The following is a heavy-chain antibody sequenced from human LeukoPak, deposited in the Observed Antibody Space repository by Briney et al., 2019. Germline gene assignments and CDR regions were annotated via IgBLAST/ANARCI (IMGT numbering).Heavy chain of an antibody. CDR2: ISGSGGST. CDR3: AKAVTMVRGVIITTYYYGMDV. D-gene: IGHD3-10*01. CDR1: GFTFSSYA. Sequence: GGSLRLSCAASGFTFSSYAMSWVRQAPGKGLESVSAISGSGGSTYYADSVKGRFTIPRDNSKNTLYLQINSLRAEDTAVYYCAKAVTMVRGVIITTYYYGMDVWGQGTTVTVSS. V-gene: IGHV3-23*01. J-gene: IGHJ6*02.